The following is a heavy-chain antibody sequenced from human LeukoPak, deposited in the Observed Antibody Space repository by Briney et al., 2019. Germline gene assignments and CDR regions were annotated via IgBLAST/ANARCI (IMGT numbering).Heavy chain of an antibody. D-gene: IGHD5-24*01. V-gene: IGHV1-18*01. CDR3: ARGNIWEMATNPLDY. CDR2: ISAYNGNT. J-gene: IGHJ4*02. CDR1: GYTFTSYG. Sequence: ASVKVSCKASGYTFTSYGISWVRQAPGQGLEWMGWISAYNGNTNYAQKLQGRVTMTTDTSTSTAYMELRSLRSDDTAVYYCARGNIWEMATNPLDYWGQGTLVTASS.